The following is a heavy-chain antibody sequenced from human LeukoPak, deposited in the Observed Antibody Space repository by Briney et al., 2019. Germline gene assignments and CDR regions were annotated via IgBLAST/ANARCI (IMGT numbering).Heavy chain of an antibody. CDR1: GGSISSYY. Sequence: SETLSLTCTVSGGSISSYYWSWIRQPPGKGLEWIGYIYYSGSTNYNASLKSRVTISVDTSKNQFSLKLSSVTAADTAVYYCARIKYYYDSSGYAHWYFDLWGRGTLVTVSS. V-gene: IGHV4-59*01. J-gene: IGHJ2*01. CDR2: IYYSGST. CDR3: ARIKYYYDSSGYAHWYFDL. D-gene: IGHD3-22*01.